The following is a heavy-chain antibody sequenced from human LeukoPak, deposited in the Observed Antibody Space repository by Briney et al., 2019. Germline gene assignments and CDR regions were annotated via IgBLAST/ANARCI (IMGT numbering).Heavy chain of an antibody. V-gene: IGHV3-9*03. J-gene: IGHJ4*02. CDR2: ISWNNGSI. D-gene: IGHD3-22*01. Sequence: PGGSLRLSCAASGFTFDDYAMHWVRQAPGKGLEWVSGISWNNGSIGYADSVKGRFTISRDNAKNSLYLQMNSLRAEDMALYYCAKDTAPYYYDSSGTFDYWGQGTLVTVSS. CDR1: GFTFDDYA. CDR3: AKDTAPYYYDSSGTFDY.